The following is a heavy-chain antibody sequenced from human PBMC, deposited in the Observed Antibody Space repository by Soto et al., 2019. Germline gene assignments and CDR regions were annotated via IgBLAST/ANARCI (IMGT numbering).Heavy chain of an antibody. J-gene: IGHJ4*02. CDR3: ARVSKTRDSSARFFDY. V-gene: IGHV1-69*13. CDR2: IVPVFGSP. Sequence: SVKVSCKASGGSFSNLGISWVRQAPGQGLEWMGGIVPVFGSPNYAQRFRGRGTMTADESTSTGYMELSSLRSDDTAVYYCARVSKTRDSSARFFDYWGQGALVTVSS. D-gene: IGHD6-25*01. CDR1: GGSFSNLG.